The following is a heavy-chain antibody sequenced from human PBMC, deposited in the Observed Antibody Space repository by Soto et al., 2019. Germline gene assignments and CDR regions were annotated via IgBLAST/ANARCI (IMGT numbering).Heavy chain of an antibody. CDR1: GFTFSSYA. V-gene: IGHV3-23*01. D-gene: IGHD3-22*01. Sequence: GGSLRLSCAASGFTFSSYAMSWVRQAPGKGLEWVSAISGSGGSTYYADSVKGRFTISRDNSKNTLYLQMNSLRAEDTAVYYCAKENGGLSGYYYDSTVFDYWGQGTLVTVSS. J-gene: IGHJ4*02. CDR3: AKENGGLSGYYYDSTVFDY. CDR2: ISGSGGST.